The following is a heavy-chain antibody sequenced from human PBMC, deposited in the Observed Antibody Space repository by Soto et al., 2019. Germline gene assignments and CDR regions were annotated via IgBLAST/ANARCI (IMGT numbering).Heavy chain of an antibody. CDR3: ARYYDFWSGLDY. Sequence: SETLSLTCTVPGGSISSGGYYWIWIRQHPGKGLEWIGYIYYSGSTYYNPSLKSRVTISVDTSKNQFSLKLSSVTAADTAVYYCARYYDFWSGLDYWGQGTLVTVSS. J-gene: IGHJ4*02. CDR1: GGSISSGGYY. CDR2: IYYSGST. D-gene: IGHD3-3*01. V-gene: IGHV4-31*03.